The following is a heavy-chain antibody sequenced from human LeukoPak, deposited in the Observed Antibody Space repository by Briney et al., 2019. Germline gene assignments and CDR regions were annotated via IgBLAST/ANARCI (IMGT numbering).Heavy chain of an antibody. D-gene: IGHD6-19*01. Sequence: SETLSLTCTVSGGSISSSYWSWIRQPAGKGLEWIGRIDTSGSTNYNPSLKSRVTMSVDTSKNQFSLKLSSVTAADTAVYYCARVFAAGTLHFHIWGQGTMVTVSS. J-gene: IGHJ3*02. CDR1: GGSISSSY. CDR3: ARVFAAGTLHFHI. V-gene: IGHV4-4*07. CDR2: IDTSGST.